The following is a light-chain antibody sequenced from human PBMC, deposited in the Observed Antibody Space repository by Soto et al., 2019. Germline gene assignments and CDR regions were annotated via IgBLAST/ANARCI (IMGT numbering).Light chain of an antibody. CDR3: QQYDNWPFT. J-gene: IGKJ3*01. CDR1: QSVSSK. Sequence: EVVMTQSPATLSVSPGEGATLSCRARQSVSSKLAWYQQKPGQAPRLLIYGASTRATGIPARFSGSESGTEFALTISRLQSEDFAVYYCQQYDNWPFTFGPGTQVDI. V-gene: IGKV3-15*01. CDR2: GAS.